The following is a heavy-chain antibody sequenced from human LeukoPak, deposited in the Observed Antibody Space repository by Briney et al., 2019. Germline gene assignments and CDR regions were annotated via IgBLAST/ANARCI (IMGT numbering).Heavy chain of an antibody. V-gene: IGHV4-38-2*02. CDR1: GYSISSGYY. J-gene: IGHJ4*02. D-gene: IGHD3/OR15-3a*01. CDR2: IYNSGST. Sequence: SETLSLTCTVSGYSISSGYYWGWIRQPPGKGLEWIGYIYNSGSTNYNSSLTSRVTISVDTSNNQLSLKLRSVTGADTAVYYCARGRGPLGYWGQGTLVTVSS. CDR3: ARGRGPLGY.